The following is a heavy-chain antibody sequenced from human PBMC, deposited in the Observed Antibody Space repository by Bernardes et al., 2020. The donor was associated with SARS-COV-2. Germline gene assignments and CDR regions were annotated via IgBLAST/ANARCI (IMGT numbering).Heavy chain of an antibody. Sequence: GSLRLSCAASGFTFSIYSMNWIRQAPGKGLEWVSSIAGGGGYIYYADSVKGRFTISRDNARNSLFLQLNSLRDEDTAVYYCARDLRDRGDPNWFDPWGQGTLVTVSS. J-gene: IGHJ5*02. D-gene: IGHD3-16*01. CDR3: ARDLRDRGDPNWFDP. CDR1: GFTFSIYS. CDR2: IAGGGGYI. V-gene: IGHV3-21*06.